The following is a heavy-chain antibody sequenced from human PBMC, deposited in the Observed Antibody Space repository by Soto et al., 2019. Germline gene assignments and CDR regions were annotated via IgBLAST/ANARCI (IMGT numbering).Heavy chain of an antibody. J-gene: IGHJ6*02. CDR2: INPSGGST. CDR3: ARERRAAAGTGDYYYYGMDV. Sequence: ASVKVSCKASGYTFTSHYMHWVRQAPGQGLEWMGIINPSGGSTSYAQKFQGRVTMTRDTSTSTVYMELSSLRSEDTAVYYCARERRAAAGTGDYYYYGMDVWGQGTTVTVSS. CDR1: GYTFTSHY. D-gene: IGHD6-13*01. V-gene: IGHV1-46*01.